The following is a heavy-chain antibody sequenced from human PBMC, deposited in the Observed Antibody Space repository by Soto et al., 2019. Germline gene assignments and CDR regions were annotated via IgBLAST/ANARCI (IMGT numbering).Heavy chain of an antibody. CDR3: ARDGSQWLPLGDAFDI. CDR2: ISSSSSYI. J-gene: IGHJ3*02. Sequence: EVQLVESGGGLVKPGGSLRLSCAASGFTFSSYSMNWVRQAPGKGLEWVSSISSSSSYIYYADSVKGRFTISRDNAKNSLYLQMNSLRAEDTAVYYCARDGSQWLPLGDAFDIWGEGTMVTVSS. D-gene: IGHD6-19*01. V-gene: IGHV3-21*01. CDR1: GFTFSSYS.